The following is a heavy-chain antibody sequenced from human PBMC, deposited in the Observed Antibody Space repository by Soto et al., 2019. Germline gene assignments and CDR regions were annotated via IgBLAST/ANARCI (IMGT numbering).Heavy chain of an antibody. Sequence: SETLSLTCAVYGGSFSGYYWSWIRQPPGKGLEWIGEINHSGSTNYNPSLKSRVTISVDTSKNQFSLKLSSVTAADTAVYYCGRSRLYDILTGYYQSNRFDPWGQGTLVTVSS. V-gene: IGHV4-34*01. CDR3: GRSRLYDILTGYYQSNRFDP. D-gene: IGHD3-9*01. CDR1: GGSFSGYY. J-gene: IGHJ5*02. CDR2: INHSGST.